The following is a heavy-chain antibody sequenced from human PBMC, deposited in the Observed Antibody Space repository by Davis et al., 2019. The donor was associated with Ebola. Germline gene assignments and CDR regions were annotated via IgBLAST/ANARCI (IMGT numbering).Heavy chain of an antibody. Sequence: GESLKISCAASGFTFDDYGMSWVRQAPGKGLEWVSGINWNGGSTGYADSVKGRFTISRDNAKNSLYLQMNSLRAEDTALYYCARWRTFGGVIAQLNDYWGQGTLVTVSS. CDR3: ARWRTFGGVIAQLNDY. V-gene: IGHV3-20*04. D-gene: IGHD3-16*02. J-gene: IGHJ4*02. CDR1: GFTFDDYG. CDR2: INWNGGST.